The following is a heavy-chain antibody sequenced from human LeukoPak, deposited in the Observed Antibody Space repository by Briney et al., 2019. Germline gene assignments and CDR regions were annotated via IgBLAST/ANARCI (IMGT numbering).Heavy chain of an antibody. CDR3: ARGQYQWKLLGGKVDP. J-gene: IGHJ5*02. D-gene: IGHD1-26*01. V-gene: IGHV1-8*01. CDR1: GYTFTSYD. Sequence: ASVKVSCKASGYTFTSYDINWVRQATGQGLEWMGWMNPNSGNTGYAQKFQGRVTMTRNTSISTAYMELSSLRSEDTAVYYCARGQYQWKLLGGKVDPWGQGTLVTVSS. CDR2: MNPNSGNT.